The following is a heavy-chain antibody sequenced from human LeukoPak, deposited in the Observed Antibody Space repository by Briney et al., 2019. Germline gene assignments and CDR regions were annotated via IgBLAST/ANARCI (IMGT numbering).Heavy chain of an antibody. Sequence: SETLSLTCAVYGGSFSGYYWSWIRQPPGKGLEWIGEINHSGSTNYNPSLKSRVTISVDTSKNQFSLKLSSVTAADTAVYYCARWVGVVARPTPYYYYYYGMDVWGQGTTVTVSS. CDR1: GGSFSGYY. D-gene: IGHD3-3*01. CDR2: INHSGST. V-gene: IGHV4-34*01. CDR3: ARWVGVVARPTPYYYYYYGMDV. J-gene: IGHJ6*02.